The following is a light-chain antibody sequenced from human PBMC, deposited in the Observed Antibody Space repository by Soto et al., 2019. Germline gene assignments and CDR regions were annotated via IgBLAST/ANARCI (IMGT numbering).Light chain of an antibody. CDR2: EVI. CDR1: SSDVGGYDY. V-gene: IGLV2-14*01. Sequence: QLVLTQSASVSGSPGQSITIPCTGTSSDVGGYDYVSWYQQHPGKVPKLIIYEVIKRPSGVSHRFSGSKSGNTASLTISGLQTEDEADYYCSSYTTSSALVFGGGTKLTVL. CDR3: SSYTTSSALV. J-gene: IGLJ2*01.